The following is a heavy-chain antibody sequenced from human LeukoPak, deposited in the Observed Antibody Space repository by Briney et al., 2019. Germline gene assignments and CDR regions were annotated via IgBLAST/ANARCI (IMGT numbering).Heavy chain of an antibody. Sequence: SSETLSLTCTVSGGSISSSSYYWSWIRQPPGKGLEWIGEINHSGSTNYNPSLKSRVTISVDTSKNQFSLKLSSVTAADTAVYYCARLYDYVWGSYRRPSFDYWGQGTLVTVSS. CDR3: ARLYDYVWGSYRRPSFDY. CDR1: GGSISSSSYY. J-gene: IGHJ4*02. D-gene: IGHD3-16*02. CDR2: INHSGST. V-gene: IGHV4-39*07.